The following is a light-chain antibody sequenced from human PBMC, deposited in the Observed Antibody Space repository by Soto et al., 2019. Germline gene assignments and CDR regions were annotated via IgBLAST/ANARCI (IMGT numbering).Light chain of an antibody. J-gene: IGKJ5*01. CDR2: GAS. CDR1: QSIASNY. Sequence: EIVLTQSPGTLSLSPGERATLSCRASQSIASNYLAWYLQKPGQAPRLLIYGASSRATGIPDRFSGSWSGTDFTLTISGLDPEDFAVYYCQQYGSSPITLGQGTRLEIK. CDR3: QQYGSSPIT. V-gene: IGKV3-20*01.